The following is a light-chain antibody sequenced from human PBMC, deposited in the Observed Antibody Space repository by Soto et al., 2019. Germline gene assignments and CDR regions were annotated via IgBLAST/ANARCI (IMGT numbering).Light chain of an antibody. V-gene: IGLV2-8*01. Sequence: QSALTQPPSASGSPGQSVAISCTGTSSDVGGYNYVSWYQHYPGKAPKLIMYEVTKRPSGVPDRFSGSKSGNTASLTVAGLQAEDEADYYFGSHVGSNNYVFGTWTKLTVL. CDR2: EVT. J-gene: IGLJ1*01. CDR3: GSHVGSNNYV. CDR1: SSDVGGYNY.